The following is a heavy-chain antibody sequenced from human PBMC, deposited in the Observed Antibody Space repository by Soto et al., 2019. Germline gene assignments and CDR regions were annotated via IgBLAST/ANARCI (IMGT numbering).Heavy chain of an antibody. CDR1: GFTFSSYA. CDR2: ISGSGGST. CDR3: ASVVVAATTYGMDV. J-gene: IGHJ6*02. Sequence: GGSLRLSCAASGFTFSSYAMSWVRQAPGEGLEWVSAISGSGGSTYYADSVKGRFTISRDNSKNTLYLQMNSLRAEDTAVYYCASVVVAATTYGMDVWGQGTTVTVSS. V-gene: IGHV3-23*01. D-gene: IGHD2-15*01.